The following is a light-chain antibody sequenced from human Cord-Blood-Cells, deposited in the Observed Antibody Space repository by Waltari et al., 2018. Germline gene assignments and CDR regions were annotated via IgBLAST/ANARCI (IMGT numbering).Light chain of an antibody. V-gene: IGKV3-11*01. J-gene: IGKJ2*01. CDR2: DAS. CDR1: QSVSSD. Sequence: EIVLTQSPATLSLSPGERATLSCRASQSVSSDLAWYQQKPGQAPRLLIYDASNRATVIPARFSGSGSWTDFTLTISSLEPEDFAVYYCQQRSNWPPMYTFGQGTKLEIK. CDR3: QQRSNWPPMYT.